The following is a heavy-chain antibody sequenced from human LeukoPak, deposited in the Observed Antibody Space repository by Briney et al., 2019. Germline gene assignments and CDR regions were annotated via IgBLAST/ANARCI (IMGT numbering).Heavy chain of an antibody. Sequence: SETLSLTCAVSGVSISPYYWAWIRQPPGKGLEWIGYIHTSGSNNQYPSLKSRVTISVDKSKNHFSLRLTSVTAADTAVFYCAGFFYYSGDAAFDLWGQGTMVTVSA. V-gene: IGHV4-4*09. J-gene: IGHJ3*01. CDR3: AGFFYYSGDAAFDL. CDR2: IHTSGSN. D-gene: IGHD2-15*01. CDR1: GVSISPYY.